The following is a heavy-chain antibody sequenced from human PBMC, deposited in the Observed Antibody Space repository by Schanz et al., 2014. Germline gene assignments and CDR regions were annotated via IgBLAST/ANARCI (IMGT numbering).Heavy chain of an antibody. J-gene: IGHJ3*02. D-gene: IGHD6-19*01. Sequence: QVQLEQSGAEVKKPGSSMKVSCKASGGTFSTYPINWLRQAPGQGLEWMGRIIPIHGIVNYAQRFQDRVRITADKSTSTAYMELSSLRSDDTAVYYCARVGSPEDVFDIWGQGIILTVSS. CDR1: GGTFSTYP. CDR3: ARVGSPEDVFDI. V-gene: IGHV1-69*02. CDR2: IIPIHGIV.